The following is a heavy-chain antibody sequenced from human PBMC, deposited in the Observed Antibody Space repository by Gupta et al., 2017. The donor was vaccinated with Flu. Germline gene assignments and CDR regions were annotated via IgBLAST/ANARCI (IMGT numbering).Heavy chain of an antibody. CDR3: VRDNGIASSGMGR. J-gene: IGHJ4*02. D-gene: IGHD1-1*01. V-gene: IGHV3-33*01. CDR2: IWYDGSNK. CDR1: FRSQV. Sequence: FRSQVMHGVGKAPGKGREWWAAIWYDGSNKQYLDSVKGRFTISRDNSKNSLSLHMDSLRADDTALYVCVRDNGIASSGMGRWGQGTLVTVSS.